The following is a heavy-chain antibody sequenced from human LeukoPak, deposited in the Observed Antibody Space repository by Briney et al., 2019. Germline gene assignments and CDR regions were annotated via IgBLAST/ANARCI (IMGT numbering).Heavy chain of an antibody. CDR2: IHPVGNEK. Sequence: GGSLRLSCAVSGFSFTNFWMRGVRQARGRGLEWVANIHPVGNEKYHVEPLKCRFTISRDNTKNLLFLQMNGLRVEDTAVYYCARGDAFSGDHWGQGTLVTVSS. CDR3: ARGDAFSGDH. V-gene: IGHV3-7*04. J-gene: IGHJ4*02. CDR1: GFSFTNFW.